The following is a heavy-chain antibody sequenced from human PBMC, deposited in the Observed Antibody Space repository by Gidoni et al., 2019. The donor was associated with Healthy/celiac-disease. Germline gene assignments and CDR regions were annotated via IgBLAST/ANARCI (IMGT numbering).Heavy chain of an antibody. V-gene: IGHV4-61*02. Sequence: QVQLQESGPGLVKPSQTLSLPCTVSGGSIRSGSYYWRWIRQPAGKGLEWIGRIYTSGSTNYNPALKSRVTISVDTSKNQFSLKLSSVTAADTAVYYCARDPLAVPYYYYYMDVWGKGTTVTVSS. J-gene: IGHJ6*03. CDR2: IYTSGST. CDR1: GGSIRSGSYY. D-gene: IGHD6-19*01. CDR3: ARDPLAVPYYYYYMDV.